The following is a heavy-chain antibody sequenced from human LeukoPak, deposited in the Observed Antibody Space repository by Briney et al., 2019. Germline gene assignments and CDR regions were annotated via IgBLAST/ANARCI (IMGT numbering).Heavy chain of an antibody. CDR1: GFTFSSYG. V-gene: IGHV3-30*02. CDR3: AKVYCSSTSCPHNLDC. CDR2: IRYDGSNK. J-gene: IGHJ4*02. D-gene: IGHD2-2*01. Sequence: SGGSLRLSCAASGFTFSSYGMHWVRQAPGKGLEWVAFIRYDGSNKYYADSVKGRFTISRDNSKNTLYLQMNSLRAEDTAVYYCAKVYCSSTSCPHNLDCWGQGTLVTVSS.